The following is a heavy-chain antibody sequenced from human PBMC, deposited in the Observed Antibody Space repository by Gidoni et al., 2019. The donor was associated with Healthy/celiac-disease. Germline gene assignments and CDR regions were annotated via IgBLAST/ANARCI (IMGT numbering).Heavy chain of an antibody. CDR2: INSDGSIT. Sequence: EVQLVEAGGGLVRPGGSLRPSCAASGVNFGSYWRPWVRQAPGTELVWVSRINSDGSITSYADSVKGRFTISRDNAKNTLHLQMTSLSAEDTAVYYCASWGYPLTQWQPSGFYAFDIGGQGTMVTVSS. J-gene: IGHJ3*02. V-gene: IGHV3-74*01. D-gene: IGHD6-19*01. CDR3: ASWGYPLTQWQPSGFYAFDI. CDR1: GVNFGSYW.